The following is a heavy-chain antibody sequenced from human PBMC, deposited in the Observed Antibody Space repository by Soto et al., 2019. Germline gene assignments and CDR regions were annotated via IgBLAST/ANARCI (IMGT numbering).Heavy chain of an antibody. CDR2: MNPYSANA. Sequence: QVQLVQSGAEVKKPGASVKVSCKASGYTFGTYDINWVRQATGQGLEWMGWMNPYSANAGNAQKFQGRVSMTRDTSRNIAYMELSSLRSEDTAVYYCAASIREGAMGFAWGQGTLVTVSS. CDR1: GYTFGTYD. J-gene: IGHJ5*02. V-gene: IGHV1-8*01. D-gene: IGHD1-26*01. CDR3: AASIREGAMGFA.